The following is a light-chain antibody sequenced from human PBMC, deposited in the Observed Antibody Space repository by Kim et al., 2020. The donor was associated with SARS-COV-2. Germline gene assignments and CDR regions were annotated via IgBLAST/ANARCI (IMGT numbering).Light chain of an antibody. Sequence: EIVMTQSPATLSVSPGERATLSCRASQSVSSNLAWYQQKPGQAPRLLIYGASTRATGMPARFSGSGSGTEFTFTISSLQSEDFAVYYCQQYNNWPPTFGQGTKVDIK. CDR3: QQYNNWPPT. V-gene: IGKV3-15*01. J-gene: IGKJ1*01. CDR2: GAS. CDR1: QSVSSN.